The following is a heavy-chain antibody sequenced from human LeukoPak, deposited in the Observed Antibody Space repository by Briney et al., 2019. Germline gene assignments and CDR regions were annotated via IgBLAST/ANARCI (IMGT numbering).Heavy chain of an antibody. V-gene: IGHV3-21*01. CDR2: ITSYSDM. CDR3: ARGGIIRLGGLLYHGYFDY. Sequence: KPGGSLRLSCGASGFTFNSYSMNWVRQSPGKGLEWVSSITSYSDMYYADSVKGRFTISRDNAKNSLYLEMNSLRAEDTAVYYCARGGIIRLGGLLYHGYFDYWGQGTLVTVSS. J-gene: IGHJ4*02. D-gene: IGHD3-3*01. CDR1: GFTFNSYS.